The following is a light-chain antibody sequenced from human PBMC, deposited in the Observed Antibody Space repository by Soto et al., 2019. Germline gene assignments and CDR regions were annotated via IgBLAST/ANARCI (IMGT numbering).Light chain of an antibody. Sequence: DIQMTQSPSSLSASVRDRVTITCRASQTISTHLNWYQQKPGKAPNLLIYAASTLQSGVPSWFSGRGSGADFTLTINSLQPEDFATYYCQQSLPIPYTFGQGTKREIK. V-gene: IGKV1-39*01. J-gene: IGKJ2*01. CDR3: QQSLPIPYT. CDR1: QTISTH. CDR2: AAS.